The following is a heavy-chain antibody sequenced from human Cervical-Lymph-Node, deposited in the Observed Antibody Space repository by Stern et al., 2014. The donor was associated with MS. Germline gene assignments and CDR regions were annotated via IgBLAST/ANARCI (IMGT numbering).Heavy chain of an antibody. D-gene: IGHD3-9*01. CDR1: GFSLTQDGVG. Sequence: QITLKESGPVLVKPTETLTLTCTVSGFSLTQDGVGVTWIRQRPGRALEWLAHIFADDGRAYSESLKSRLTISKVTSKSQVVLTMTNMDPVDTATYYCARIVGDILAGYITEDYDGMDVWGQGTTVTVSS. CDR3: ARIVGDILAGYITEDYDGMDV. J-gene: IGHJ6*02. CDR2: IFADDGR. V-gene: IGHV2-26*02.